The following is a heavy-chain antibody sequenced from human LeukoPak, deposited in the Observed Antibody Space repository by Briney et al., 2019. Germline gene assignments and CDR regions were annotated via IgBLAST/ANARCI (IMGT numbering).Heavy chain of an antibody. CDR2: ISAYNGNT. D-gene: IGHD3-10*01. Sequence: ASVKVSCKASGYTFTSYGISWVRQAPGQGLEWMGWISAYNGNTNYAQKLQGRVTMTTDTSTSTAYMELRSLRSDDTAVYYCARLHYYDSGISPWFDPWGQGTLVTVSS. CDR1: GYTFTSYG. J-gene: IGHJ5*02. CDR3: ARLHYYDSGISPWFDP. V-gene: IGHV1-18*01.